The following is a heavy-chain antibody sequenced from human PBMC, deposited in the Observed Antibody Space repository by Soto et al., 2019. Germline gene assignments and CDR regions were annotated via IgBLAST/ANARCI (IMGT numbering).Heavy chain of an antibody. CDR3: ARIVGATIEYFQH. D-gene: IGHD1-26*01. Sequence: PGESLKISCKGSGYSFTSYWIGWVRQMPGKGLECMGIIYPGDSDTRYSPSFQGQVTISADKSISTACLQWSSLKASDTAMYYCARIVGATIEYFQHWGQGTLVTVSS. CDR1: GYSFTSYW. V-gene: IGHV5-51*01. J-gene: IGHJ1*01. CDR2: IYPGDSDT.